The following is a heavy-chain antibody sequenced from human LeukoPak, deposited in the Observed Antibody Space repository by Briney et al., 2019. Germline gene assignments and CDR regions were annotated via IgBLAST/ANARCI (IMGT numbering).Heavy chain of an antibody. CDR1: GGSISSSSYY. D-gene: IGHD1-1*01. CDR3: ARRTGTTRFFDY. Sequence: SETLSLTCTVSGGSISSSSYYWGWIRQPPGKGLEWIGSIYYSGSTYYNPSLKSRVTISVDTSKNQFSLKLSSVTAADTAVYYCARRTGTTRFFDYWGQGTLVTVSS. CDR2: IYYSGST. J-gene: IGHJ4*02. V-gene: IGHV4-39*07.